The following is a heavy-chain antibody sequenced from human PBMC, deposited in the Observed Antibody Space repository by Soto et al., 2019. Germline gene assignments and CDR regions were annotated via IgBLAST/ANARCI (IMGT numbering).Heavy chain of an antibody. CDR3: ARVTIGAEMAFDY. CDR2: INPSGGST. Sequence: GASVKVSCKASRYTFTSCYIHWVRQAPGQGLEWMGIINPSGGSTSYAQKFQGRVTMTRDTSTSTVYMELSSLRSEDTAVYYCARVTIGAEMAFDYWGPGTLVTVSS. V-gene: IGHV1-46*01. J-gene: IGHJ4*02. D-gene: IGHD3-9*01. CDR1: RYTFTSCY.